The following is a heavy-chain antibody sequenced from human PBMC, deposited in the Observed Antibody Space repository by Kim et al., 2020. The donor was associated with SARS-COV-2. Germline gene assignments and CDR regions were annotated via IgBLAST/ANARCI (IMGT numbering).Heavy chain of an antibody. Sequence: GGSLRLSCAASGFTFSSYGMHWVRQAPGKGLEWVAVISYDGSNKYYADSVKGRFTISRDNSKNTRYLQMNSLRAEDTAVYYCAKDQPPHWVLDYWGQGT. CDR2: ISYDGSNK. CDR3: AKDQPPHWVLDY. CDR1: GFTFSSYG. J-gene: IGHJ4*02. V-gene: IGHV3-30*18. D-gene: IGHD3-16*01.